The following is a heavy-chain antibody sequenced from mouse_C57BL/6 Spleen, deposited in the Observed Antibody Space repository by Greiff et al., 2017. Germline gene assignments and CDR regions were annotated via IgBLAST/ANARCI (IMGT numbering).Heavy chain of an antibody. Sequence: EVKLMESGPELVKPGASVKISCKASGYSFTDYNMNWVKQSNGKSLEWIGVINPNYGTTSYNQKFKGKATLTVDQSSSTAYMQLNSLTSEDSAVYYGAPALLRGHYFDYCGEGTTLTVSS. J-gene: IGHJ2*01. D-gene: IGHD1-2*01. CDR3: APALLRGHYFDY. CDR1: GYSFTDYN. CDR2: INPNYGTT. V-gene: IGHV1-39*01.